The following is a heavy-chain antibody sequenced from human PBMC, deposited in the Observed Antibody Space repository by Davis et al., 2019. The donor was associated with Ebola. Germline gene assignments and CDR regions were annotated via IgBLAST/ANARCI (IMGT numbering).Heavy chain of an antibody. J-gene: IGHJ3*02. CDR3: AREMGGLIVVVKGAFDI. D-gene: IGHD3-22*01. CDR2: IIPILGIA. CDR1: GGTFSSYA. V-gene: IGHV1-69*04. Sequence: SVKVSCKASGGTFSSYAISWVRQAPGQGLEWMGRIIPILGIANYAQKFQGRVTITADKSTSTAYMELSSLRSEDTAVYYCAREMGGLIVVVKGAFDIWGQGTMVTVSS.